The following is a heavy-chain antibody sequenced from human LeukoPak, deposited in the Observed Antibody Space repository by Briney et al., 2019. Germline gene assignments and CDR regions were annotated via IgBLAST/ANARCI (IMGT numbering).Heavy chain of an antibody. D-gene: IGHD1-26*01. CDR1: GFTFSSYA. Sequence: GGSLRLSCAASGFTFSSYAMSWVRQAPGKGVEWVSAISGSGGSTYYADSVKGRFTISRDNSKNTLYLQMNSLRAEDTAVYYCARDLRRVGASNADYWGQGTLVTVSS. CDR2: ISGSGGST. V-gene: IGHV3-23*01. J-gene: IGHJ4*02. CDR3: ARDLRRVGASNADY.